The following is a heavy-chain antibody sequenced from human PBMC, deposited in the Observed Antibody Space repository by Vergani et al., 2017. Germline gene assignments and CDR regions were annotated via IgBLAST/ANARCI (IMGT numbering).Heavy chain of an antibody. D-gene: IGHD2-2*01. CDR3: ATPVVPGFGPHPDYYYYMDV. J-gene: IGHJ6*03. CDR1: GISFSSHA. CDR2: ISSSSSTI. V-gene: IGHV3-48*01. Sequence: EVRLLQSGGGLGQPGGSLRLSCEASGISFSSHAMAWVRQAPGKGLEWVSYISSSSSTIYYADSVKGRFTLSRDKAKNSLYLQMNSLRAEETAVYYCATPVVPGFGPHPDYYYYMDVWGKGTTVTVSS.